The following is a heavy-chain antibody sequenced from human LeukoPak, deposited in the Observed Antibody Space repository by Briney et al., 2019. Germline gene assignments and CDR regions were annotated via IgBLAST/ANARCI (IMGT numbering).Heavy chain of an antibody. D-gene: IGHD6-13*01. V-gene: IGHV3-30*02. CDR1: GFTFSSYG. Sequence: GGSLRLSCAASGFTFSSYGMHWVRQAPGKGLEWVAFIRFDGSNKYYADSVKGRFTISRDNSKNTLYLQMNSLRAEDTAVYYCAKDPGYSSSWYSLFGYWGQGTLVTVSS. J-gene: IGHJ4*02. CDR3: AKDPGYSSSWYSLFGY. CDR2: IRFDGSNK.